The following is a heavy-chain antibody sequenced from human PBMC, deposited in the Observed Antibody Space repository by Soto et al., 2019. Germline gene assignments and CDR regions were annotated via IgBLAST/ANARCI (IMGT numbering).Heavy chain of an antibody. CDR3: AKAPYYDGIGYYFDY. V-gene: IGHV3-9*01. Sequence: QPGGSLRLSCAASGFTFDDYAMHWVRQAPGKGLEWVSGISWNSGSIGYADSVKGRFTISRDNAKNSLYLQMNSLRAEDTALYYCAKAPYYDGIGYYFDYWGQGTLVTVSS. CDR1: GFTFDDYA. CDR2: ISWNSGSI. J-gene: IGHJ4*02. D-gene: IGHD3-22*01.